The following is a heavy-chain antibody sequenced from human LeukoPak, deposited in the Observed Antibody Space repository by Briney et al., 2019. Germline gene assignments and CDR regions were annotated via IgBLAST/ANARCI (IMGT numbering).Heavy chain of an antibody. Sequence: GASVKVSCKASGYTFTGCYMHWVRQAPGQGLEWMGWINPNSGGTNYAQKFQGRVTMTRDASISTAYMELSRLRSDDTAVYYCARASGSYYLYFQHWGQGTLVTVSS. V-gene: IGHV1-2*02. CDR2: INPNSGGT. CDR1: GYTFTGCY. CDR3: ARASGSYYLYFQH. D-gene: IGHD1-26*01. J-gene: IGHJ1*01.